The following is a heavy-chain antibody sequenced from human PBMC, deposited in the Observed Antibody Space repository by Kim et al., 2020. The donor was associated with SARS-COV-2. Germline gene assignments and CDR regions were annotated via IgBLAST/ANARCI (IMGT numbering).Heavy chain of an antibody. CDR3: ASASGSYFDY. J-gene: IGHJ4*02. Sequence: NKSSADSVKGRFTISRDNSKNPLYLQMNSLRAEDTAVYYCASASGSYFDYWGQGTLVTVSS. CDR2: NK. D-gene: IGHD1-26*01. V-gene: IGHV3-30*01.